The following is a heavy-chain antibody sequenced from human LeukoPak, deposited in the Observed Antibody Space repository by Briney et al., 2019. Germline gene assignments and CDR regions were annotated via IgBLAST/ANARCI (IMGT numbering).Heavy chain of an antibody. D-gene: IGHD3-3*01. J-gene: IGHJ4*02. CDR3: TRVDTIFGLVFDY. V-gene: IGHV3-49*04. Sequence: GGSLRLSCTASGFTFGDYAMSWVRQAPGKGLDGVGFIRSKAYGGTTEYAASVKGRFTISRDDSKSTAYLQMNSLKTEDTAVYYCTRVDTIFGLVFDYWGQGTLVTVSS. CDR1: GFTFGDYA. CDR2: IRSKAYGGTT.